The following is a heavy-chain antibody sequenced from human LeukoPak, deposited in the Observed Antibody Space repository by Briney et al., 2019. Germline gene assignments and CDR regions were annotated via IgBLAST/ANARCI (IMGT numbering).Heavy chain of an antibody. CDR3: AKTGSLGYQLLHY. V-gene: IGHV3-15*01. CDR1: GFTFRDAW. Sequence: GGSLRLSCAASGFTFRDAWMTWVRQAPGKGLEWVGRIRSKSDGGTTDYAVSVQGRFTISRDNSKNTLYLQMNSLRAEDTAVYYCAKTGSLGYQLLHYWGQGTLVTVSS. J-gene: IGHJ4*02. CDR2: IRSKSDGGTT. D-gene: IGHD2-2*01.